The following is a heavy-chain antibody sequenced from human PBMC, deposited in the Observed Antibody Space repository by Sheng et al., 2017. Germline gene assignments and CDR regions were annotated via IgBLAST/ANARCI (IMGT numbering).Heavy chain of an antibody. CDR1: GFTFSSYA. V-gene: IGHV3-30*01. J-gene: IGHJ5*02. D-gene: IGHD6-13*01. Sequence: QVQLVESGGGVVQPGRSLRLSCAASGFTFSSYAMHWVRQAPGKGLEWVAVISYDGSNKYYADSVKGRFTISRDNSKNTLYLQMNSLRAEDTAVYYCARDGAAGTGWFDPWG. CDR3: ARDGAAGTGWFDP. CDR2: ISYDGSNK.